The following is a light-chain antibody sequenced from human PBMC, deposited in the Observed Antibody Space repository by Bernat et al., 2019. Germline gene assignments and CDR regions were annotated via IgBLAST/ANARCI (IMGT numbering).Light chain of an antibody. CDR3: AAWDDSLNGYV. V-gene: IGLV1-44*01. CDR1: SSNIGSNT. CDR2: SNN. J-gene: IGLJ1*01. Sequence: QSVLTQPPSASGTPGQRVTISCSGSSSNIGSNTVNWYQQLPGTGPKLLIYSNNQRPSGVPDRFSGSKSGTSASLAISVLQSEDEADYYCAAWDDSLNGYVFGTGTKVTVL.